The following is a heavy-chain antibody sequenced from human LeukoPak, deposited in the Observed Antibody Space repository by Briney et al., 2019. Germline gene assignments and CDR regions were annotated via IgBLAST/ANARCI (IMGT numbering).Heavy chain of an antibody. J-gene: IGHJ4*02. CDR1: GGSFSGYY. D-gene: IGHD3-22*01. V-gene: IGHV4-34*01. CDR2: INHSGST. CDR3: ARMGRYYYDSSGYKRFDY. Sequence: SETLSLTCAVYGGSFSGYYWSWIRQPPGKGLEWIGEINHSGSTNYNPSLKSRVTISVDTFKNQFSLKLSSVTAADTAVYYCARMGRYYYDSSGYKRFDYWGQGTLVTVSS.